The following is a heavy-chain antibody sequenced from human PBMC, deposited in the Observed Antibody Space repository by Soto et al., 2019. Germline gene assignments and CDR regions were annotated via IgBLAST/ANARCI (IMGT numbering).Heavy chain of an antibody. V-gene: IGHV5-51*01. D-gene: IGHD1-26*01. J-gene: IGHJ5*02. CDR1: GYSFTSYW. Sequence: PGESLKISCKGSGYSFTSYWIGWVRQMPGKGLEWMGIIYPGDSDTRYSPSFQGQVTISADKSISTAYLQWSSLKASDTAMYYCASHLASGSYPSSNWFDPWGQVTLVIVSS. CDR2: IYPGDSDT. CDR3: ASHLASGSYPSSNWFDP.